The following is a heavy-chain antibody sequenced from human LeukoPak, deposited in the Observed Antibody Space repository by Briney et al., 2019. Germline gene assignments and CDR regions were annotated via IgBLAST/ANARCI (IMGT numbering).Heavy chain of an antibody. D-gene: IGHD1-1*01. J-gene: IGHJ3*02. CDR2: INPNSGGT. V-gene: IGHV1-2*02. CDR3: ASLQLDDWNDDAFDI. CDR1: GYTFTGYY. Sequence: GASVKVSCKASGYTFTGYYMHWVRQAPGQGLEWMGWINPNSGGTNYAQKFQGRVTMTRDTSISTAYMELSRLRSDDTAVYYCASLQLDDWNDDAFDIWGQGTMVTVSS.